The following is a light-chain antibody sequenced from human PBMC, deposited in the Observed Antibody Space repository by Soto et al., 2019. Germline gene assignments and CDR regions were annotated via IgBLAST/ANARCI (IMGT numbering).Light chain of an antibody. CDR2: EGT. V-gene: IGLV2-23*01. CDR3: CSSAGSRILSWV. J-gene: IGLJ3*02. Sequence: QSVLTQPASVSGSPGQSINISCTGTSSDVGSYDVVSWYQQHPGKAPKLIIYEGTKRPPGVSNRLSGPKSGNTASLTISGLQAEDEADYYCCSSAGSRILSWVFGGGTKVTVL. CDR1: SSDVGSYDV.